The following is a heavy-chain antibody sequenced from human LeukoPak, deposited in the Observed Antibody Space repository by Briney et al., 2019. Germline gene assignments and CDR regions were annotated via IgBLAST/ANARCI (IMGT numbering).Heavy chain of an antibody. CDR1: GSTFDKYW. Sequence: QTGGSLRLSCAAAGSTFDKYWMSWVRQAPGKGLECVANIKQDGSEKNYVDSVKGRFTISRDNAKNSLYLQMNSLRAEDTAVYYCARDPYYYDSSGYCPDSDFDYWGQGTLVTVSS. J-gene: IGHJ4*02. D-gene: IGHD3-22*01. V-gene: IGHV3-7*01. CDR2: IKQDGSEK. CDR3: ARDPYYYDSSGYCPDSDFDY.